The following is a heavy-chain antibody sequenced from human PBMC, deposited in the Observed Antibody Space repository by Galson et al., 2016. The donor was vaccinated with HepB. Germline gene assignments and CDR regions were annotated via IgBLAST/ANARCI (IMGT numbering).Heavy chain of an antibody. Sequence: CAISGDSVSTNIVAWNWIRQSPSRGLEWLGRTYYRSKWYNDYAVSVQSRITINPDTSRNQFSLQLNPVTPEDTDVYYCTRVRHLARGMDVWGQGTTVTVPS. CDR2: TYYRSKWYN. J-gene: IGHJ6*02. CDR1: GDSVSTNIVA. CDR3: TRVRHLARGMDV. V-gene: IGHV6-1*01. D-gene: IGHD5-12*01.